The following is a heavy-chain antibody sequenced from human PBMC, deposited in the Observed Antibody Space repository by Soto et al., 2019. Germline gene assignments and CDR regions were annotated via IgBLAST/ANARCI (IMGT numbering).Heavy chain of an antibody. CDR2: IIPIFGTA. J-gene: IGHJ4*02. CDR3: ATGGRGDSSAPRFYFEF. Sequence: QVQLVQSGAEVKKPGSSVKVTCKASGGTFSSNAISWVRQAPGQGLEWMGGIIPIFGTAHYAQKFQGRVTITADESTSTASMELSSLKSEDTAVYDCATGGRGDSSAPRFYFEFWGQGTLVTVSS. V-gene: IGHV1-69*12. D-gene: IGHD5-18*01. CDR1: GGTFSSNA.